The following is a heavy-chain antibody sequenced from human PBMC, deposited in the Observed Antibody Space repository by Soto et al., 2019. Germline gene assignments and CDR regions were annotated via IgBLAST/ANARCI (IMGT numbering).Heavy chain of an antibody. CDR1: GFTFSSYG. Sequence: GGSLRLSCAASGFTFSSYGMNWVRQAPGKGLEWVSSITHSGGNTYYADSVEGRFTISRDNSKDNLYLQMNSLRAEDTAVYYCAGRFCTNGICYTNSYYYWDVWGKESRCSVSS. CDR2: ITHSGGNT. V-gene: IGHV3-23*01. J-gene: IGHJ6*03. D-gene: IGHD2-8*01. CDR3: AGRFCTNGICYTNSYYYWDV.